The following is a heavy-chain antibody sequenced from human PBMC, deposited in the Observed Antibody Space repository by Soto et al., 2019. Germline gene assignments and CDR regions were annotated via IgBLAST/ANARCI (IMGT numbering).Heavy chain of an antibody. CDR2: ISAYNGNT. Sequence: ASVKVSCKASGYTFTSYGISWVRQAPGQGLEWMGWISAYNGNTNYAQKLQGRVTMTTDTSTSTAYMELRSLRSDDTAVYYCAREVVVVPAANNWFDPWGQGTLVTVP. CDR1: GYTFTSYG. D-gene: IGHD2-2*01. J-gene: IGHJ5*02. V-gene: IGHV1-18*01. CDR3: AREVVVVPAANNWFDP.